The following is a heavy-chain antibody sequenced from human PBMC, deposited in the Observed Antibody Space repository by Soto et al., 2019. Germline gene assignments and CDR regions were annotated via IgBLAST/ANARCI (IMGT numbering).Heavy chain of an antibody. CDR1: GYTFTSYA. CDR3: ARGGSSSSWPNAFDI. D-gene: IGHD6-13*01. Sequence: ASVKVSCKASGYTFTSYAMHWVRQAPGQRLEWMGWINAGNGNTKYPQKFQGRVTITRDTSASTAYMELSSLRSEDTAVYYCARGGSSSSWPNAFDIWGQGTMVTVSS. J-gene: IGHJ3*02. CDR2: INAGNGNT. V-gene: IGHV1-3*01.